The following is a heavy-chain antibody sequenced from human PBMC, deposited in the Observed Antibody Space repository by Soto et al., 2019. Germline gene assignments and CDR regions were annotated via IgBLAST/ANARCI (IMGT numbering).Heavy chain of an antibody. Sequence: EVQVLESGGGLVQPGGSLRLSCVASGFTFTTYAMTWVRQAPGKGLEWVSIISGSGGSTHYAASVKGRFIISRDNSKYPLDLQMTVLRAEDTAVYYFAKRGFGRYFSITSVGHCDYWVLGTLVTVSS. D-gene: IGHD2-2*01. V-gene: IGHV3-23*01. J-gene: IGHJ4*02. CDR2: ISGSGGST. CDR3: AKRGFGRYFSITSVGHCDY. CDR1: GFTFTTYA.